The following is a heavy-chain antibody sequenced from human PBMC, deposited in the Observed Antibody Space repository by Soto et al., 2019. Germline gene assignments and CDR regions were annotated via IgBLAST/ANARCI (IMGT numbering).Heavy chain of an antibody. D-gene: IGHD3-3*01. V-gene: IGHV3-23*01. Sequence: PGGSLRLSCAASGFVFNNYAMSWVRQAPGEGLEWVATLSSGGGTTYYTDSVKGRFTISRDNSMNLLYLQMNSLRADDTAVYYCAKDGDWYDFSTGYYSRGNYFDYWGQGTLVTV. J-gene: IGHJ4*02. CDR3: AKDGDWYDFSTGYYSRGNYFDY. CDR1: GFVFNNYA. CDR2: LSSGGGTT.